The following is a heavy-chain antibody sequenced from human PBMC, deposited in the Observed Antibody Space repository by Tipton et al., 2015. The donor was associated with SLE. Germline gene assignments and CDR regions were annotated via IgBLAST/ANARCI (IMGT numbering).Heavy chain of an antibody. V-gene: IGHV4-59*08. CDR1: GGSISGSY. Sequence: TLSLTCTVSGGSISGSYWNWIRQPPGKRLEWIGYIYSSESTTYSPSLRSRVTISLDTSKNQFSLRLSSVTAADTAVYYCARLAGYNHFDYWGRGTPVAVSS. CDR2: IYSSEST. CDR3: ARLAGYNHFDY. D-gene: IGHD5-24*01. J-gene: IGHJ4*02.